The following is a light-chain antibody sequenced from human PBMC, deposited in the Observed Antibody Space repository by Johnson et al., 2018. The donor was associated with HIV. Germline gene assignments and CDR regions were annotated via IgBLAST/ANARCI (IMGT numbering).Light chain of an antibody. Sequence: QSVLTQPPSASAAPGQKVTISCSGSSSNIGNNYVSWYQQVPGTAPKLLIYENNKRPSGIPDRFSGSKSGTSATLGITGLQTGDEADYYCGTWDSSLRAFYVFVTGTKVTVL. CDR1: SSNIGNNY. CDR3: GTWDSSLRAFYV. J-gene: IGLJ1*01. V-gene: IGLV1-51*02. CDR2: ENN.